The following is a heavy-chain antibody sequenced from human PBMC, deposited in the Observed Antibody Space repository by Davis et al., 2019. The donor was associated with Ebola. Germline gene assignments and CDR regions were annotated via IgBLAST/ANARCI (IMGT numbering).Heavy chain of an antibody. D-gene: IGHD3-16*02. CDR1: GFTFSSYE. V-gene: IGHV3-48*03. CDR2: ISSSGSTI. CDR3: ARGDREDYVWGSYRRYFDY. Sequence: GESLKISCAASGFTFSSYEMNWVRQAPGKGLEWISYISSSGSTIYYADSVKGRFTISRDNAKNSLYLQMNSLRAEDTAVYYCARGDREDYVWGSYRRYFDYWGQGTLVTVSS. J-gene: IGHJ4*02.